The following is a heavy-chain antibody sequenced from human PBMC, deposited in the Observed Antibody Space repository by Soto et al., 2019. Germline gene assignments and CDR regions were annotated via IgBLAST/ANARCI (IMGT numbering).Heavy chain of an antibody. Sequence: SETLSLTCTVSGGSISSGGYYWSWIRQHPGKGLEWIGYIYYSGSTYYNPSLKSRVTISVDTSKNQLSLKLTSVTAADTAVYYCARGPSGDKVHYWGQGALVTVSS. V-gene: IGHV4-31*03. D-gene: IGHD7-27*01. J-gene: IGHJ4*02. CDR2: IYYSGST. CDR3: ARGPSGDKVHY. CDR1: GGSISSGGYY.